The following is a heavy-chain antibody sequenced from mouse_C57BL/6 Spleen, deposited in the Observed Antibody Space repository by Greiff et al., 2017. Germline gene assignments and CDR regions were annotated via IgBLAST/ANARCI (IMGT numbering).Heavy chain of an antibody. CDR3: AKFGSSYVDYAMDY. J-gene: IGHJ4*01. CDR2: IWRGGST. D-gene: IGHD1-1*01. Sequence: QVQLQQSGPGLVQPSQSLSITCTVSGFSLTSYGVHWVRQSPGKGLEWLGVIWRGGSTDYNAAFMSRLSITKDNSKSQVFFKMNSLQADDTAIYYGAKFGSSYVDYAMDYWGQGTSVTVSS. CDR1: GFSLTSYG. V-gene: IGHV2-5*01.